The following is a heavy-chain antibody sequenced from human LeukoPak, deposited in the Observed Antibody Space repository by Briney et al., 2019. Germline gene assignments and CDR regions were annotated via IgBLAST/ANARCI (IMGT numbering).Heavy chain of an antibody. Sequence: ASVKVSCKASGYTFTSYGISWVRQAPRQGLEWMGWISAYNGNTNYAQKLQGRVTMTTDTSTSTAYMELRSLRSDDTAVYYCATISSSWYGMDVWGQGTTVTVSS. D-gene: IGHD6-13*01. V-gene: IGHV1-18*01. CDR2: ISAYNGNT. CDR3: ATISSSWYGMDV. CDR1: GYTFTSYG. J-gene: IGHJ6*02.